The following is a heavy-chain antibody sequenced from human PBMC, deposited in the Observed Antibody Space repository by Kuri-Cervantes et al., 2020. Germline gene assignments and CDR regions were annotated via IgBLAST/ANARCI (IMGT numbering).Heavy chain of an antibody. Sequence: SGPTLAKPTQTLTLTCTFSGFSLSTSGMRVSWIRQPPGKALEWLARIDWDDDKFYSTSLKTRLTISKDTSKNQVVLTMTNMAPVDTATYYCARNRGAPGWVDPWGQGTLVTVSS. V-gene: IGHV2-70D*14. D-gene: IGHD1-14*01. CDR3: ARNRGAPGWVDP. CDR2: IDWDDDK. J-gene: IGHJ5*02. CDR1: GFSLSTSGMR.